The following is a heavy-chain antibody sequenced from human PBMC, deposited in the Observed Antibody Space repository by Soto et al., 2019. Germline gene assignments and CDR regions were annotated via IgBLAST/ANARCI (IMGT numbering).Heavy chain of an antibody. V-gene: IGHV4-28*01. CDR1: GYSISSSNW. J-gene: IGHJ4*02. CDR2: IYYSGTT. Sequence: QVQLQESGPGLVKPSDTLSLTCAVSGYSISSSNWWGWIRQPPGKGLEWIGYIYYSGTTYYNPSLKSRVSMSVDTSENQFCLKLTSVTAVDTAVYYCARREIQGPIDYWGQGTLVTVSS. D-gene: IGHD1-26*01. CDR3: ARREIQGPIDY.